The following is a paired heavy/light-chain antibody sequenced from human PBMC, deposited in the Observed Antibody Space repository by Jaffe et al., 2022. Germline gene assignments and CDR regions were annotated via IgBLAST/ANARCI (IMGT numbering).Light chain of an antibody. J-gene: IGLJ3*02. CDR3: QTWGSGIHWV. V-gene: IGLV4-69*01. CDR1: SGHSSYS. Sequence: QLVLTQSPSASASLGASVKLTCTLSSGHSSYSIAWHQQQPEKGPRYLMKLNSDGSHTKGDGIPDRFSGSSSGAERYLTISSLQSEDEADYYCQTWGSGIHWVFGGGTKLTVL. CDR2: LNSDGSH.
Heavy chain of an antibody. V-gene: IGHV3-7*01. J-gene: IGHJ6*03. CDR1: GFTFSSYC. Sequence: EVQLVESGGGLVQPGESLRLSCSASGFTFSSYCMSWVRQAPGKGLEWVANIKQDGTEKYSVDSVKGRFTISRDNAKNLVYLQMNSLRAEDTAVYYCARPSYDGDYSYYYMDVWGKGTTVTVSS. CDR2: IKQDGTEK. D-gene: IGHD4-17*01. CDR3: ARPSYDGDYSYYYMDV.